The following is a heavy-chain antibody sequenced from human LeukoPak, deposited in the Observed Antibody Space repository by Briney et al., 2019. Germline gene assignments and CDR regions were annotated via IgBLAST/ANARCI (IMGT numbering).Heavy chain of an antibody. D-gene: IGHD3-16*01. CDR3: ARSDYVWGTHRRAFDI. V-gene: IGHV4-4*07. CDR1: GGSISSYY. CDR2: IYTSGST. J-gene: IGHJ3*02. Sequence: PSETLSLTCTVSGGSISSYYWSWIRQPAGKGLEWIGRIYTSGSTNYNPSLKSRVTMSVVTSKNQFSLKLSSVTAADTAVYYCARSDYVWGTHRRAFDIWGQGTMVTVSS.